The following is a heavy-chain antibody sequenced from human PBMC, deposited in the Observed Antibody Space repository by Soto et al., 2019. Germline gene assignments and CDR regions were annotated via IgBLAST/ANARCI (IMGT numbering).Heavy chain of an antibody. CDR3: ARGLYYYGMDV. CDR2: INHSGST. V-gene: IGHV4-34*01. J-gene: IGHJ6*02. Sequence: SETLSLTCAVYGGSFSGYYWSWIRQPPGKGLEWIGEINHSGSTSYNPSLKSRVNISVDTSKNHFSMKLSSVTAADTAVYYCARGLYYYGMDVWGQGTKVTV. CDR1: GGSFSGYY.